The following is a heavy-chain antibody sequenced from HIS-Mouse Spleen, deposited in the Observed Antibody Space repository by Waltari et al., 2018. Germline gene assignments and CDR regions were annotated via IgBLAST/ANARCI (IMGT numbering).Heavy chain of an antibody. J-gene: IGHJ3*02. V-gene: IGHV3-7*01. CDR3: ARAKQQLALSRSINDAFDI. D-gene: IGHD6-13*01. CDR2: IKQDGSEK. CDR1: GFTFSSYW. Sequence: EVQLVESGGGLVQPGGSLRLSCAASGFTFSSYWMSWVRQAPGKGLEWVANIKQDGSEKYDVESVKGRFTIARDNAKNSLYLQMNSLRAEDTAVYYCARAKQQLALSRSINDAFDIWGQGTMVTVSS.